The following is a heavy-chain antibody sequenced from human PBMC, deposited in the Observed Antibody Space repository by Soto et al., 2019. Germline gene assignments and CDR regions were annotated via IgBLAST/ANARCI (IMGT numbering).Heavy chain of an antibody. Sequence: SETLSLTCTVSRASIYTYSWTWIRQPAGKGLQWIGHIYSSGSANYSPSLKSRVSMSVDSSKNQISLKLSSVTAADTAVYYCATIVGADDYWGQGTLVTVSS. D-gene: IGHD1-26*01. CDR3: ATIVGADDY. CDR2: IYSSGSA. CDR1: RASIYTYS. V-gene: IGHV4-4*07. J-gene: IGHJ4*02.